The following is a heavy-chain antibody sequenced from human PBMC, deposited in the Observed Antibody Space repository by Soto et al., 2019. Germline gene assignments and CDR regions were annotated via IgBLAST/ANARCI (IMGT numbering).Heavy chain of an antibody. CDR1: GYTFTGYY. CDR3: ARVREGIAVAGNFDY. D-gene: IGHD6-19*01. Sequence: ASVKVSCKASGYTFTGYYMHWVRQAPGQGLEWMGWIKPNSGGTNYAQKFQGRVTMTRDTSISTAYMELSRLRSDDTAVYYCARVREGIAVAGNFDYWGQGILVTVSS. V-gene: IGHV1-2*02. CDR2: IKPNSGGT. J-gene: IGHJ4*02.